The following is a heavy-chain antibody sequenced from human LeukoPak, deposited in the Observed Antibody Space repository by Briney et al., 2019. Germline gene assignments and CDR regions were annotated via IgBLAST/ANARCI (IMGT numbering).Heavy chain of an antibody. V-gene: IGHV3-23*01. CDR3: AKMGHYDILTGYYGLDY. Sequence: GGSLRLSGAASGFTFSTYAMGWVRQPPGKGLEWVSAVIGSGGNTYYADSVKGRLTISRDNSKNALYLQMNSLRAEDTAVYYCAKMGHYDILTGYYGLDYWGQGTLVTVSS. J-gene: IGHJ4*02. CDR2: VIGSGGNT. CDR1: GFTFSTYA. D-gene: IGHD3-9*01.